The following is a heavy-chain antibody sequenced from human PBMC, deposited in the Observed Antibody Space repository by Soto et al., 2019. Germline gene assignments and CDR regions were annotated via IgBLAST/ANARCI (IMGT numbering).Heavy chain of an antibody. V-gene: IGHV1-24*01. CDR2: FDPEDGET. Sequence: VSVKVSCKVSGYTLTELSMHWVRQAPGKGLEWMGGFDPEDGETIYAQKFQGRVTMTEDTSTDTAYMELSSLRSEDTAVYYCATSHITFGGVIVIWGQGTLVTVSS. J-gene: IGHJ4*02. CDR1: GYTLTELS. D-gene: IGHD3-16*02. CDR3: ATSHITFGGVIVI.